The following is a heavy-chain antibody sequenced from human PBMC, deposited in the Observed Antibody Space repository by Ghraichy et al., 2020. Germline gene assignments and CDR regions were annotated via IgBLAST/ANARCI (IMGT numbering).Heavy chain of an antibody. CDR2: ISSSGSTI. CDR1: RFTFSSYE. CDR3: AREGGSDWYGFDI. Sequence: GGSLRLSCAASRFTFSSYEMHWVRQAPGKGLEWVSYISSSGSTIHYADSVKGRFTVSRDNVKNFLYLQMNSLRAEDTAVYYCAREGGSDWYGFDIWGQGTMVTVSS. D-gene: IGHD6-19*01. J-gene: IGHJ3*02. V-gene: IGHV3-48*03.